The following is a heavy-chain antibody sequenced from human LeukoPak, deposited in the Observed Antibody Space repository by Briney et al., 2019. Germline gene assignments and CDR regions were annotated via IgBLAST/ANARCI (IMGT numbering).Heavy chain of an antibody. J-gene: IGHJ4*02. V-gene: IGHV1-2*06. D-gene: IGHD2-2*01. Sequence: ASVKVSCKASGNTFTGYYMHWVRQAPGQGLEWMGRINPNSGGTNYAQKFQGRVTMTRDTSISTAYMELSRLRSDDTAVYYCAIGRLVVPAAMPVSIDYWGQGTLVTVSS. CDR3: AIGRLVVPAAMPVSIDY. CDR2: INPNSGGT. CDR1: GNTFTGYY.